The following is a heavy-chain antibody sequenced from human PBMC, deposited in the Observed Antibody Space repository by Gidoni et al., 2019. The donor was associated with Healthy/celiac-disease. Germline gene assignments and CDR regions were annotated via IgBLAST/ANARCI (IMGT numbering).Heavy chain of an antibody. CDR1: GCTFSSYA. V-gene: IGHV3-30*04. CDR3: ARDLSYYDSSGWVEGTAGIDY. D-gene: IGHD3-22*01. Sequence: QVQLVESGGGVVQPGRSLRLSFAASGCTFSSYAMHWVRQAPGMGLEWVAVISYDGINKYYADPVKVRFTISRDNSKNTLYLQMNSLRAEDTSVYYCARDLSYYDSSGWVEGTAGIDYWGQGTLVTVSS. CDR2: ISYDGINK. J-gene: IGHJ4*02.